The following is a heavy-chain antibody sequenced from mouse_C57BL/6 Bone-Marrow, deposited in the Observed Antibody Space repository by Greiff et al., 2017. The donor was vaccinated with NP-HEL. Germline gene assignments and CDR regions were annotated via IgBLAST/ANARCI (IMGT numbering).Heavy chain of an antibody. D-gene: IGHD1-1*01. J-gene: IGHJ2*01. CDR2: ISNGGGST. CDR3: ARQRIYYGSSPYFDY. CDR1: GFTFSDYY. V-gene: IGHV5-12*01. Sequence: EVMLVESGGGLVQPGGSLKLSCAASGFTFSDYYMYWVRQTPEKRLEWVAYISNGGGSTYYPDTVKGRFTISRDNAKNTLYLQMSRLKSEDTAMYYWARQRIYYGSSPYFDYWGQGTTLTVSS.